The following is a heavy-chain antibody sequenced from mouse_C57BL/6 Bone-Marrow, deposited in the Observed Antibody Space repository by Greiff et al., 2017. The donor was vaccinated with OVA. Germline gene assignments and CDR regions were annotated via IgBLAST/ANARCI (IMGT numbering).Heavy chain of an antibody. CDR3: ARGDYGSSPIFDY. D-gene: IGHD1-1*01. J-gene: IGHJ2*01. CDR1: GYTFTSYW. V-gene: IGHV1-59*01. Sequence: QVQLQQPGAELVRPGTSVKLSCKASGYTFTSYWMHWVKQRPGQGLEWIGVIDPSASYTNYNQKFKGKATLTVDTSSSTAYMQLSSLTSEDSAVYYCARGDYGSSPIFDYWGQGTTLTVSS. CDR2: IDPSASYT.